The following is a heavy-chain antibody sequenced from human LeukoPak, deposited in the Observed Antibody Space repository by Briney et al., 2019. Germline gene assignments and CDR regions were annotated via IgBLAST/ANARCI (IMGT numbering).Heavy chain of an antibody. Sequence: GASVKVSCKASGGTFSSYAISWVRQAPGQGLEWMGGIIPIFGTANYAQKFQGRVTITADESTSTAYMELRSLRSDDTAVYFCARSGFDIVVVPTAQGFDYWGQGTLVTVSS. V-gene: IGHV1-69*13. CDR3: ARSGFDIVVVPTAQGFDY. D-gene: IGHD2-2*01. CDR2: IIPIFGTA. CDR1: GGTFSSYA. J-gene: IGHJ4*02.